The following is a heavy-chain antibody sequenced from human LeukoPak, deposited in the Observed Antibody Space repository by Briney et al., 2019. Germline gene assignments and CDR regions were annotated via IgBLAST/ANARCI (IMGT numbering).Heavy chain of an antibody. CDR1: GFTFGDYA. CDR2: IRSKAYGGTT. CDR3: TRAPRGGWELPRRGSVWFDP. J-gene: IGHJ5*02. Sequence: GGSLRLSCTASGFTFGDYAMSWFRQAPGKGLEWVGFIRSKAYGGTTEYAASVKGRFTISRDDSKSIAYLQMNSLKTEDTAVYYCTRAPRGGWELPRRGSVWFDPWGQGTLVTVSS. V-gene: IGHV3-49*03. D-gene: IGHD1-26*01.